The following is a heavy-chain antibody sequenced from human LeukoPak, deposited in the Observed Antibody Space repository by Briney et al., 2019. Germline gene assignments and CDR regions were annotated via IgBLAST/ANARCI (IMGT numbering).Heavy chain of an antibody. CDR2: IIPIFGTA. Sequence: SEKVSCKASGGTFSSYAISWVRQAPGQGLEWMGGIIPIFGTANYAQKFQGRVTITADESTSTAYMELSSLRSEDTAVYYCARAYCGGDCYTPFDYWGQGTLVTVSS. D-gene: IGHD2-21*02. CDR1: GGTFSSYA. J-gene: IGHJ4*02. V-gene: IGHV1-69*01. CDR3: ARAYCGGDCYTPFDY.